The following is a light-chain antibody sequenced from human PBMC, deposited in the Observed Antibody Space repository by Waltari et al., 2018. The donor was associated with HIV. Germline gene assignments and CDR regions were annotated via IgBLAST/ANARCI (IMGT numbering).Light chain of an antibody. V-gene: IGLV1-51*01. CDR2: DND. CDR3: GAWDSSLGAGV. CDR1: NSNIANNY. Sequence: QSVLTQPPSVSAPPGQKVTISCSGTNSNIANNYVSWYQQLPGTAPKLRIYDNDKRPSGIPDRFSGSKSGTSATLGITGLQTGDEADYYCGAWDSSLGAGVFGGGTKLTVL. J-gene: IGLJ3*02.